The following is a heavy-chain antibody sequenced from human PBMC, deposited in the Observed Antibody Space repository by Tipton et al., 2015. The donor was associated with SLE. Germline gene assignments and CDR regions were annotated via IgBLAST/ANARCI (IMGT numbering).Heavy chain of an antibody. V-gene: IGHV4-59*01. J-gene: IGHJ5*02. CDR2: VYDSGST. D-gene: IGHD3-3*01. Sequence: TLSLTCTVSGGSMSTYYWNWIRQPPGKGLEWIGYVYDSGSTHYNPSLTSRVTMSVDTSKNQFSLKLTSVTAADTAVYYCARLEDPFGIFGVPKGWFDPWGQGTLVTVSS. CDR1: GGSMSTYY. CDR3: ARLEDPFGIFGVPKGWFDP.